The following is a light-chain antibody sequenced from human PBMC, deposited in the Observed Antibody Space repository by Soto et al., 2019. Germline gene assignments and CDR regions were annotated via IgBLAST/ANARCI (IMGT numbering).Light chain of an antibody. CDR3: QQRSNWPLLT. CDR1: QSVSTY. CDR2: DAS. J-gene: IGKJ4*02. Sequence: EILLTQSPATLSLSPGETATLSCRASQSVSTYLAWYQQKPGQPPRLLIYDASNRATGVPARFSGSGSGTDFTLTISSLEPEDFAVYYCQQRSNWPLLTFGGGTKVDI. V-gene: IGKV3-11*01.